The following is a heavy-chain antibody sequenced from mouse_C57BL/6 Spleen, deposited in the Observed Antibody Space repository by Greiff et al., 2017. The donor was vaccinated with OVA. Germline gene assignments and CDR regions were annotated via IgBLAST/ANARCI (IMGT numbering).Heavy chain of an antibody. J-gene: IGHJ2*01. CDR3: ARDNWVGFDD. Sequence: EVKLMESGGGLVKPGGSLKLSCAASGFTFSSYAMSWVRQTPEKRLEWVATISAGGSYTYYPDNVKGRFTISRDNAKNNLYLQMSHLKSEDTAMYYGARDNWVGFDDWGQGTTLTVAS. D-gene: IGHD4-1*01. CDR1: GFTFSSYA. V-gene: IGHV5-4*01. CDR2: ISAGGSYT.